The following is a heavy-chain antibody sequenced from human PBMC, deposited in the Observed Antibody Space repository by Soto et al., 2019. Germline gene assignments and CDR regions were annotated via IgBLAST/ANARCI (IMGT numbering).Heavy chain of an antibody. V-gene: IGHV3-23*01. CDR3: AKGGGPRGYYGMDV. CDR1: GLTLSRYP. Sequence: GGSLRLSCAASGLTLSRYPMSWVRQAPGKGLQWVSSISVDGGSTYYPDSVKGRFTISRDSSNNTLYLQMNSLRAEDTAVYYCAKGGGPRGYYGMDVWGQGTSVTVSS. J-gene: IGHJ6*02. CDR2: ISVDGGST. D-gene: IGHD2-15*01.